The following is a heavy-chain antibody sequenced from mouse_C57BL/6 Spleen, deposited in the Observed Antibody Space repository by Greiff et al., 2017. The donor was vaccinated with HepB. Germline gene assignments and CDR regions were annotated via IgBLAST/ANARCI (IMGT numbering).Heavy chain of an antibody. J-gene: IGHJ4*01. Sequence: QVQLKESGAELVKPGASVKVSCKASGYTFTSYWMHWVKQRPGQGLEWIGRIHPSDSDTNYNQKFKGKATLTVDKSSSTAYMQLSSLTSEDSAVYYCAIIGLYGNYYYAMDYWGQGTSVTVSS. CDR3: AIIGLYGNYYYAMDY. D-gene: IGHD2-1*01. V-gene: IGHV1-74*01. CDR1: GYTFTSYW. CDR2: IHPSDSDT.